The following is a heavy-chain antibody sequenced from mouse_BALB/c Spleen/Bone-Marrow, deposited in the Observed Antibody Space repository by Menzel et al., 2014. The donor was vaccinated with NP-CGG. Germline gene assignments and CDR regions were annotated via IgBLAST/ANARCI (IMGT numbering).Heavy chain of an antibody. J-gene: IGHJ2*01. CDR1: GYTFTDYE. Sequence: QVQLQQSGAELVRPGASVTLSCKASGYTFTDYEIHWVKQTPVHGLEWIGAIDPETGGNAYNQKVKGKATLTADKSSSTAYMELRSLTSEDSAVYYCTRNWDDYFDYWGQGTTLTVSS. V-gene: IGHV1-15*01. CDR3: TRNWDDYFDY. CDR2: IDPETGGN. D-gene: IGHD4-1*01.